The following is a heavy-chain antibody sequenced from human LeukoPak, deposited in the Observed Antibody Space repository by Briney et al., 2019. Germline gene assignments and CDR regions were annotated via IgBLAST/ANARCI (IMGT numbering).Heavy chain of an antibody. J-gene: IGHJ6*02. D-gene: IGHD3-9*01. CDR2: LSGSSSYI. CDR3: AGASANYDVLTGYYHYSGMYV. Sequence: GGSRRLSCAASGFSFSSYSMSWVRQAPGEGLEWVSSLSGSSSYIYYTDSVKGRFTIHRNNGKNSLYLQMKSLRAENMDVYCCAGASANYDVLTGYYHYSGMYVWGQGTTVTVSS. V-gene: IGHV3-21*01. CDR1: GFSFSSYS.